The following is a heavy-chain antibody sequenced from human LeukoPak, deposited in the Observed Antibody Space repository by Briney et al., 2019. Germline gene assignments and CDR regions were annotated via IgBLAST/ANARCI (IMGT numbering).Heavy chain of an antibody. Sequence: SETLSLTCTVSGASISSYYWTWIRQPAGKGLEGIGRIYTSGSTNYNPSLKSRVAMSVDTSKNQFSLKLSSVTAADTAVYYCARLSADSSSSRGFVYWGQGTLVTVSS. CDR1: GASISSYY. D-gene: IGHD2-2*01. CDR2: IYTSGST. CDR3: ARLSADSSSSRGFVY. J-gene: IGHJ4*02. V-gene: IGHV4-4*07.